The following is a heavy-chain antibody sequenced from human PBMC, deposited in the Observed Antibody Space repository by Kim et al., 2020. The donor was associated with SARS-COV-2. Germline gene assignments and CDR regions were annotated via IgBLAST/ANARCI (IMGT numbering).Heavy chain of an antibody. V-gene: IGHV1-46*01. Sequence: ASVKVSCKASGYTFTTYYIQWVRQAPGQGLEWMGIINPSGGSATYAQKFQGRVIMTRDTSTNNVYMELTSLRSEDTAVYYCGRDNIPSGGGGIGYWGQGTLVTVSS. J-gene: IGHJ4*02. CDR2: INPSGGSA. D-gene: IGHD1-1*01. CDR3: GRDNIPSGGGGIGY. CDR1: GYTFTTYY.